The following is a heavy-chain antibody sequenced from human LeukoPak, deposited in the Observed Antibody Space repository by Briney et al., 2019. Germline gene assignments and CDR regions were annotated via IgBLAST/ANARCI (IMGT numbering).Heavy chain of an antibody. CDR2: IYYSGTT. CDR3: ARESSSSPDY. J-gene: IGHJ4*02. V-gene: IGHV4-39*07. D-gene: IGHD6-6*01. CDR1: GGSITSSSHH. Sequence: SETLSLTCTVSGGSITSSSHHWGWLRQPPGKGLEWIGSIYYSGTTYYKPSLRSRVTISVDTSKNQFYLKLTSVTAADSAMYYCARESSSSPDYWGQGTLVTVSS.